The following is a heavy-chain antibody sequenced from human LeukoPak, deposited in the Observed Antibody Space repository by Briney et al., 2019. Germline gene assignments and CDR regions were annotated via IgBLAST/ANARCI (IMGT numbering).Heavy chain of an antibody. Sequence: GGSLRLSCVVSGVTFSSHAMTWVRQTPGKGLEWVSGITGSGGSTDHAESVKGRFTISRDNSKNTLYLQMNNLRAEDTAVYYCASRPASETYLGVFDYWGQGTLVTVSS. CDR2: ITGSGGST. V-gene: IGHV3-23*01. CDR3: ASRPASETYLGVFDY. CDR1: GVTFSSHA. J-gene: IGHJ4*02. D-gene: IGHD2-8*01.